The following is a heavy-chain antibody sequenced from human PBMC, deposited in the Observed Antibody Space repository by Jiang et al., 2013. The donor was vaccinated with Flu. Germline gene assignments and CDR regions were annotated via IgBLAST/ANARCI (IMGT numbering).Heavy chain of an antibody. CDR1: GYTFTSYG. V-gene: IGHV1-18*01. Sequence: GAEVKKPGASVKVSCKASGYTFTSYGISWVRQAPGQGLEWMGWISAYNGNTNYAQKLQGRVTMTTDTSTSTAYMELRSLRSDDTAVYYCARVATMIVVVIPMPDSWGQGTLVTVSS. D-gene: IGHD3-22*01. CDR2: ISAYNGNT. J-gene: IGHJ5*01. CDR3: ARVATMIVVVIPMPDS.